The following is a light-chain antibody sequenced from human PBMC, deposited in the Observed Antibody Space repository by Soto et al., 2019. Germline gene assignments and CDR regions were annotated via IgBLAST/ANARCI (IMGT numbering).Light chain of an antibody. CDR1: QSISSW. CDR3: QQYGSSPRT. Sequence: DIQMTQSPSTLSASVGDRVTITCRASQSISSWLAWYQQKPGKAPKLLIYKASSLESGVPLRLSGSGSGTEFTLTISRLEPEDFAVYYCQQYGSSPRTFGQGTKVDIK. V-gene: IGKV1-5*03. CDR2: KAS. J-gene: IGKJ1*01.